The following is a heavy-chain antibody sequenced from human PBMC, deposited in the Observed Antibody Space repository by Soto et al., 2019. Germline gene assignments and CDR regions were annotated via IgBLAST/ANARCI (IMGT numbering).Heavy chain of an antibody. CDR3: AREGGGYRFDY. J-gene: IGHJ4*02. D-gene: IGHD1-26*01. CDR2: IFYSGHL. CDR1: GTSFGTYY. V-gene: IGHV4-59*01. Sequence: QVRLQESGPGLVKPSETLSLTCTVSGTSFGTYYWSWIRQPPGKGLEWIGYIFYSGHLKYNPSLKSRLTISVGPPTNQLSLRLTSVTAAYTALYYCAREGGGYRFDYWGQGALVTVSS.